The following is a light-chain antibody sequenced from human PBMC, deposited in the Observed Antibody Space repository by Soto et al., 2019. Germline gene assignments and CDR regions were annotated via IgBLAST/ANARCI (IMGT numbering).Light chain of an antibody. CDR2: GAS. CDR3: QQYGSSPPIT. CDR1: QTVSSSY. J-gene: IGKJ5*01. V-gene: IGKV3-20*01. Sequence: EIVLTQSPGTLSLSPGERATLSCRASQTVSSSYLAWYQQKAGQAPRLLMYGASSRASGIPDRFSGSGSGTDFTLTISRLEPEDFAVYYCQQYGSSPPITFGQGTRLEIK.